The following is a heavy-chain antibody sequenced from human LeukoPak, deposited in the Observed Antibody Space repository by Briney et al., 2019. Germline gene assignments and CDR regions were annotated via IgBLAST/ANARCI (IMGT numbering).Heavy chain of an antibody. Sequence: PGGSLRLSCAASGFTFSSCSMNWVRQAPGKGLEWVSSISSSSSYIYYADSVKGRFTISRDNAKNSLYLQMNSLRAEDTAVYYCARVRSAGDWDDYWGQGTLVTVSS. CDR3: ARVRSAGDWDDY. D-gene: IGHD3/OR15-3a*01. J-gene: IGHJ4*02. CDR1: GFTFSSCS. V-gene: IGHV3-21*01. CDR2: ISSSSSYI.